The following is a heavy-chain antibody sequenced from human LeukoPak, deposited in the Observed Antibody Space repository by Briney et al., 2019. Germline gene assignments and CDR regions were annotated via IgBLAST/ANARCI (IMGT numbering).Heavy chain of an antibody. V-gene: IGHV1-58*02. J-gene: IGHJ6*02. Sequence: ASVKVSCKASGFTFTSSAMQWVRQARGQRLEWIGWIVVGSGNTKYAQKLQERATITRDMSTSTAYMELSSLRSEDTAVYYCAAVDYFYGMDVWGQGTTVTVSS. D-gene: IGHD2-2*03. CDR3: AAVDYFYGMDV. CDR2: IVVGSGNT. CDR1: GFTFTSSA.